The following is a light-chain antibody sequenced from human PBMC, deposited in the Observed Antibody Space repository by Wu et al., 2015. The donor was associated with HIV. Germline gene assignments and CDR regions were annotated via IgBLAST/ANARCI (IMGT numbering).Light chain of an antibody. CDR3: QQYASSPYT. V-gene: IGKV3-20*01. CDR2: GAS. Sequence: EIVLTQSPGTLSLSPGERVTLSCRASQSIIDSYLAWYQQKPGQSPSLLIYGASNRATGIPDRFSGSGSGTEFTLTINRLEPEDFAVYFCQQYASSPYTFGQGSKLEI. J-gene: IGKJ2*01. CDR1: QSIIDSY.